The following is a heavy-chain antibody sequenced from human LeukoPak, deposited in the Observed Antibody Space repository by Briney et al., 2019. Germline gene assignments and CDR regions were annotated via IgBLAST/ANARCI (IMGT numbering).Heavy chain of an antibody. CDR2: ISGYNGNT. D-gene: IGHD2-15*01. CDR3: ARTPPDLCDCPLDY. Sequence: ASVKVSCKSSGYAFTDYGIRWVRQAPGQGLEWMVWISGYNGNTKYAQKLQGRVTLTTDTSTSRAYMELRSLTSDDSAVYYCARTPPDLCDCPLDYWGQGTLVTVSS. V-gene: IGHV1-18*01. CDR1: GYAFTDYG. J-gene: IGHJ4*02.